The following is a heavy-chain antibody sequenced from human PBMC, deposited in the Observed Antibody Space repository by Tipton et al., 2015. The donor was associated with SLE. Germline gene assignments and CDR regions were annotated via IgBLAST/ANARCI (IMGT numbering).Heavy chain of an antibody. CDR2: ISNGGGT. V-gene: IGHV4-59*08. CDR1: GGSISSNY. Sequence: TLSLTCSVSGGSISSNYWIWIRQPPGKGLEWIGYISNGGGTNYNPSLKSRVTMSVGTAKNQFSLKLTSVTAADTAVYYCARGMVTWRGAIVGVDVWGQGTTVNVSS. J-gene: IGHJ6*02. CDR3: ARGMVTWRGAIVGVDV. D-gene: IGHD2-21*02.